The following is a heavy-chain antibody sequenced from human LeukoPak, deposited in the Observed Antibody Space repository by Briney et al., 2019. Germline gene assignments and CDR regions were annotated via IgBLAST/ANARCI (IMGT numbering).Heavy chain of an antibody. J-gene: IGHJ4*02. Sequence: GGSLRLSCAASGFTFSDYWMNWVRQAPGKGLEWVANIKQDGGETYYVDSVKGRFTISRDNTKKSLYLQMNSLRAEDTAVYYCAKLRRGNAVAGAQGTYYFDYWGQGTLVTVSS. CDR2: IKQDGGET. CDR1: GFTFSDYW. CDR3: AKLRRGNAVAGAQGTYYFDY. V-gene: IGHV3-7*03. D-gene: IGHD6-19*01.